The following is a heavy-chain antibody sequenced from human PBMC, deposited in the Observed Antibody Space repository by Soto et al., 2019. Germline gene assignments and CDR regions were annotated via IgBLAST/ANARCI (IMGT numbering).Heavy chain of an antibody. J-gene: IGHJ6*02. CDR2: ISSNGGST. CDR1: GFTFSSYA. Sequence: GGSLRLSCSASGFTFSSYAMHWVRQAPGKGLEYVSAISSNGGSTYYADSVKGRFTISRDNSKDTLYLQMSSLRAEDTAVYYCVKGTIAVAGTWNYYYGMDVWGQGTTVTVSS. V-gene: IGHV3-64D*06. D-gene: IGHD6-19*01. CDR3: VKGTIAVAGTWNYYYGMDV.